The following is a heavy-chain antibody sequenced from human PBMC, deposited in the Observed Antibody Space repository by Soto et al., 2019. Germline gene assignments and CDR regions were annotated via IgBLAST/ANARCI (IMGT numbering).Heavy chain of an antibody. Sequence: GWSLRLSCAASGFTLSSYAMSWVRQAPGKGLEWVSAISGSGGSTYYADSVKGRFTISRDNSKNTLYLQMNSLRAEHTAVYYCAKHSSSLDFDYWGQGTLVTVSS. CDR3: AKHSSSLDFDY. D-gene: IGHD6-6*01. V-gene: IGHV3-23*01. CDR2: ISGSGGST. J-gene: IGHJ4*02. CDR1: GFTLSSYA.